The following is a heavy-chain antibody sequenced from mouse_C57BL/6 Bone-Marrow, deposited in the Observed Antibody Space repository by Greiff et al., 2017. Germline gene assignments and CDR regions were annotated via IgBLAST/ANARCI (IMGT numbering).Heavy chain of an antibody. CDR3: ARAYYSIYYYAMDY. D-gene: IGHD2-5*01. CDR1: GFTFSDYY. V-gene: IGHV5-12*01. CDR2: ISNGGGST. Sequence: EVKLVESGGGLVQPGGSLKLSCAASGFTFSDYYMYWVRQTPEKRLEWVAYISNGGGSTYYPDTVKGRFTISRDNAKNTLYLQMSRLKSEDTAMYYCARAYYSIYYYAMDYWGQGTSVTVAS. J-gene: IGHJ4*01.